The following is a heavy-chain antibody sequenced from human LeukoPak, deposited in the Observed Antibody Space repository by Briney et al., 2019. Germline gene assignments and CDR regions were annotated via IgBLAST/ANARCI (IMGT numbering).Heavy chain of an antibody. J-gene: IGHJ6*03. D-gene: IGHD3-22*01. Sequence: ASVKVSCKASGYTFTGYYMHWVRQAPGQGLEWMGWINPNSGGTNYAQKFQGRVTMTRDTSISTAYMELSRLRSDDTAVYYCARDYYPPHYYYYYYMDVWGKGTTVTISS. V-gene: IGHV1-2*02. CDR3: ARDYYPPHYYYYYYMDV. CDR2: INPNSGGT. CDR1: GYTFTGYY.